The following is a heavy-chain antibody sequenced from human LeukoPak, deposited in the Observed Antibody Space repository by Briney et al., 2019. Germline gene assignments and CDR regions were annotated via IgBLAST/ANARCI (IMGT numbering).Heavy chain of an antibody. CDR1: GFTFNKAW. Sequence: GGSLRLSCAAPGFTFNKAWMNWVRQAPGKGLEWVSAISGSGGSTYYADSVKGRFTISRDNSKNTLYLQMSSLRAEDTAVYYCAKDGWPKLRPFDYWGQGTLVTVSS. CDR3: AKDGWPKLRPFDY. J-gene: IGHJ4*02. D-gene: IGHD3-3*01. V-gene: IGHV3-23*01. CDR2: ISGSGGST.